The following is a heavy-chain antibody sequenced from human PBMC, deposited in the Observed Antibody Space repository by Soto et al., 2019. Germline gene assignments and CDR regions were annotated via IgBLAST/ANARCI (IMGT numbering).Heavy chain of an antibody. CDR3: VRVVAIPGYPDN. Sequence: QVQLVQSGAEVRQPASSVKVSCKTSGGTFSSYAISWVRQAPGQGLEWMGGIVPIVDTSTYAQKFQGRVTINADESTSTVYMGLSSLRSDDTAVYYCVRVVAIPGYPDNWGQGTLVTVSS. D-gene: IGHD5-12*01. V-gene: IGHV1-69*12. CDR2: IVPIVDTS. CDR1: GGTFSSYA. J-gene: IGHJ4*02.